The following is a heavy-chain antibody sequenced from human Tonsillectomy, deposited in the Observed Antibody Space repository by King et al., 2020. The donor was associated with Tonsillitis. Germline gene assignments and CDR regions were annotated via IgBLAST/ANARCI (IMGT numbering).Heavy chain of an antibody. D-gene: IGHD4-17*01. CDR2: MSAYNGNT. J-gene: IGHJ4*02. V-gene: IGHV1-18*04. CDR3: ARDGTDYGDYDGFAY. CDR1: GYSFTRYG. Sequence: QVQLVQSGAEVKKPGASVKVSCKASGYSFTRYGISWVRQAPGQGLEWMGWMSAYNGNTNYAQKLQGRVTMTTDTSTSTAYMELRSLKSDDTAVYYCARDGTDYGDYDGFAYWGQGTLVTVSS.